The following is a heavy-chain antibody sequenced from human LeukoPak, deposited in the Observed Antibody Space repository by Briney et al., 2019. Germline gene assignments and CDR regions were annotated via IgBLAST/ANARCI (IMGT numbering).Heavy chain of an antibody. CDR2: IYYGGST. V-gene: IGHV4-31*03. Sequence: SQTLSLTCTVSGGSISSGGYYWSWIRQHPGKGLEWIGYIYYGGSTYYNPSLKSRVTISVDTSKNQFSLKLSSVTAADTAVYYCARNRVDTAMVVFDYWGQGTLVTVSS. CDR3: ARNRVDTAMVVFDY. D-gene: IGHD5-18*01. CDR1: GGSISSGGYY. J-gene: IGHJ4*02.